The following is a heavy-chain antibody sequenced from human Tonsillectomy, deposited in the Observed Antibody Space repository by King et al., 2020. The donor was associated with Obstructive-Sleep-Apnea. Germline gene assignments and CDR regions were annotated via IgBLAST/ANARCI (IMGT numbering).Heavy chain of an antibody. D-gene: IGHD2-15*01. J-gene: IGHJ3*01. Sequence: QLVQSGAEVKKPGSSVKVSCKASGGTFSNYANSWVRQAPGQGLEWMGGIIPMFPKAKYAQKFQGRVSITADESATTAYMELSSLRSEDTGVYYCARPSQKNVVVAALGAFDVWGQGTMVIVSS. V-gene: IGHV1-69*01. CDR3: ARPSQKNVVVAALGAFDV. CDR2: IIPMFPKA. CDR1: GGTFSNYA.